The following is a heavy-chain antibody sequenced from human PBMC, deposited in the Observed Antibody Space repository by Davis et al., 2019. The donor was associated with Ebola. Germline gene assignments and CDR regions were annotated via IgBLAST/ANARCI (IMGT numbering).Heavy chain of an antibody. CDR3: ERHQRRGMDV. V-gene: IGHV4-34*01. J-gene: IGHJ6*02. CDR2: INHSGST. D-gene: IGHD2-2*01. Sequence: GSLRLSCAVYGGSFSGYYWSWIRQPPGKGLEWIGEINHSGSTNYNPSLKSRVTISVDTSKNQFSLMLSSVTAADTAVYYCERHQRRGMDVWGQGTTVTVSS. CDR1: GGSFSGYY.